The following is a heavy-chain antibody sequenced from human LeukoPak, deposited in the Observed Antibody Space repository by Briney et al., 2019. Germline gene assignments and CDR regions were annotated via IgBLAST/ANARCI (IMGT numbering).Heavy chain of an antibody. D-gene: IGHD3-16*01. CDR2: IYYSGST. CDR1: GVSISSTSYY. Sequence: SETLSLTCTVSGVSISSTSYYWGWIRQPPGKGLEWIASIYYSGSTYYNPSLKSGVTISVDTSKNQFSLKLSSVTAADTAVYYCARGNYDYVWGGIDYWGQGTLVTVSS. CDR3: ARGNYDYVWGGIDY. J-gene: IGHJ4*02. V-gene: IGHV4-39*01.